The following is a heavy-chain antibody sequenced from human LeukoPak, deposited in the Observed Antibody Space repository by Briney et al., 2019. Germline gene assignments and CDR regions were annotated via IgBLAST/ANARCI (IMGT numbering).Heavy chain of an antibody. V-gene: IGHV3-30*02. CDR1: GFGFSSYA. CDR3: AKGTAYQLPRFWFDY. D-gene: IGHD2-2*01. Sequence: GGSLRLSCAASGFGFSSYAMHWVRQAPGKGVEWVASIRYDGGNKYYADSVKGRFTISRDNSKNTLYLQMNSLRFEDTAVYYCAKGTAYQLPRFWFDYWGQGTLVTVSS. J-gene: IGHJ4*02. CDR2: IRYDGGNK.